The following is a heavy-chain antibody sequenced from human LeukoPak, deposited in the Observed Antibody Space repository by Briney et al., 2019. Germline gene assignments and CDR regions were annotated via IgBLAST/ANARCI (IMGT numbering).Heavy chain of an antibody. CDR1: GGSFSGYY. J-gene: IGHJ4*02. CDR2: INPSGRT. D-gene: IGHD2-2*01. CDR3: ARVPSGVVEPPTRGDYFDF. Sequence: SETLSLTCAVYGGSFSGYYWSWLRQPPGKGLEWIGEINPSGRTNYNPSLKSRVTISVDTSKNQFSLKWSYVTAADTAVYYCARVPSGVVEPPTRGDYFDFWGQGTLVTVSS. V-gene: IGHV4-34*01.